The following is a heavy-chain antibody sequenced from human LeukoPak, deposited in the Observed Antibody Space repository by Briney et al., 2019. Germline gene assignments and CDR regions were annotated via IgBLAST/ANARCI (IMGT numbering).Heavy chain of an antibody. V-gene: IGHV4-39*01. J-gene: IGHJ4*02. Sequence: SETLSLTCTVSGGSISSSSYYWGWIRQPPGKGLEWIGSIYYSGSTYYNPSLKSRVTISVDTSKNQFSLKLSSVTAADTAVYYCARLRYKAFDYWGQGTLVTVSS. CDR1: GGSISSSSYY. CDR2: IYYSGST. D-gene: IGHD5-18*01. CDR3: ARLRYKAFDY.